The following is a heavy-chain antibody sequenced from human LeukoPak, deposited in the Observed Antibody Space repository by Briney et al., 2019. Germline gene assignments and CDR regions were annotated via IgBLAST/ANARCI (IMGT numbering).Heavy chain of an antibody. V-gene: IGHV3-11*01. Sequence: GGSLRLSCAPSVFTFSDYYISWSPRAPGKGVGWVSYISSRGSTIYYADSVKGRFTIPRDNAKNSVYLQMNSLRAEDTAVYYCARDRAHYYDSSNFDYWGQGTLVTVSS. J-gene: IGHJ4*02. D-gene: IGHD3-22*01. CDR3: ARDRAHYYDSSNFDY. CDR2: ISSRGSTI. CDR1: VFTFSDYY.